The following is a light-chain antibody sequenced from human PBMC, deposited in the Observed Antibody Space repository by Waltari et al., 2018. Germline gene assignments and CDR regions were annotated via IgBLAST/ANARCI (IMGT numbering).Light chain of an antibody. J-gene: IGKJ2*01. CDR2: GAS. CDR3: QQYGSSLPVYT. Sequence: EIVLTQSPGTLSLSPGERATLSCRASQSVSSSYLAWYQQQPGQAPRLLTYGASSRATGIPDRFSGSGSGTDFTLTISRLEPEDFAVYYCQQYGSSLPVYTFGQGTKLEIK. CDR1: QSVSSSY. V-gene: IGKV3-20*01.